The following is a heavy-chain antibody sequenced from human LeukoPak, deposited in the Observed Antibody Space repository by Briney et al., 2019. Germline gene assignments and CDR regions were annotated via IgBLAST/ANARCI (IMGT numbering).Heavy chain of an antibody. Sequence: LGGSLRLSCAASGFTFSSYWMSWVRQAPGKGLEWVANIKQDGSEKYYVDSVKGRFTISRDNAKNSLYLQMNSLRAEDTAVYYCARDRASDCSGGSCYRFWFDPWGQGTLVTVSS. D-gene: IGHD2-15*01. CDR2: IKQDGSEK. CDR3: ARDRASDCSGGSCYRFWFDP. J-gene: IGHJ5*02. V-gene: IGHV3-7*03. CDR1: GFTFSSYW.